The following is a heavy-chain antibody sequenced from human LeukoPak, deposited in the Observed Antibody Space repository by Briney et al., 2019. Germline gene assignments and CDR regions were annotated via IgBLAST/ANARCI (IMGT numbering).Heavy chain of an antibody. V-gene: IGHV3-48*01. CDR3: ARALQPTRRYYYYYYGMDV. CDR2: ISSSSSTI. Sequence: PGGSLRLSCAASGFTFSSYSMNWVRQAPGKGLEWVSYISSSSSTIYYADSVKGRFTISRDNSKNTLYLQMNSLRAEDTAVYYCARALQPTRRYYYYYYGMDVWGQGTTVTVSS. CDR1: GFTFSSYS. J-gene: IGHJ6*02. D-gene: IGHD4-11*01.